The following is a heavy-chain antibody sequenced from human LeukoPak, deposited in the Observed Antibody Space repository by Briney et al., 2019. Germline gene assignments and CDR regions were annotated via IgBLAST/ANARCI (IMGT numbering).Heavy chain of an antibody. CDR2: IIPIFGTA. D-gene: IGHD3-3*01. CDR3: ARGGIAIFGVVISPYYYYGMDV. V-gene: IGHV1-69*13. CDR1: GGTFSSYA. J-gene: IGHJ6*02. Sequence: SVKVSCMASGGTFSSYAISWVRQAPGQGLEWMGGIIPIFGTANYAQKFQGRVTITADESTSTAYMELSSLRSEDTAVYYCARGGIAIFGVVISPYYYYGMDVWGQGTTVTVSS.